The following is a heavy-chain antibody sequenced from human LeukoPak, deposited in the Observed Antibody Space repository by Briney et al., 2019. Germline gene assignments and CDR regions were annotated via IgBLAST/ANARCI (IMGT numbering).Heavy chain of an antibody. CDR2: ISAYNGNT. Sequence: ASVKVSCKASGYTFTSYGISWVRQAPGQGLEWMGWISAYNGNTNYAQKLQGRVTMTTDTSTSTAYMELRSLRSDDTAVYYCAKGAYYYDSSGYYLAWGQGTLVTVSS. V-gene: IGHV1-18*01. CDR1: GYTFTSYG. CDR3: AKGAYYYDSSGYYLA. J-gene: IGHJ5*02. D-gene: IGHD3-22*01.